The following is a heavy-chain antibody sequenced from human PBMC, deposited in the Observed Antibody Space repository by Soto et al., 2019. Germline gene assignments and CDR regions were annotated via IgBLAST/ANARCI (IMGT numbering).Heavy chain of an antibody. Sequence: HVQLVQSGGDVVQPGRSLKLSCVTSGFIFSSYGFHWVRQAPGKGLDWVAVIWYDGKKKYYADSVKGRFTVSRDDSKNTVYLQMNSLRVEDTAMYFCVRDGPWTSGTTSVPGDWGQGTLVTVSS. D-gene: IGHD5-12*01. V-gene: IGHV3-33*01. CDR3: VRDGPWTSGTTSVPGD. J-gene: IGHJ1*01. CDR1: GFIFSSYG. CDR2: IWYDGKKK.